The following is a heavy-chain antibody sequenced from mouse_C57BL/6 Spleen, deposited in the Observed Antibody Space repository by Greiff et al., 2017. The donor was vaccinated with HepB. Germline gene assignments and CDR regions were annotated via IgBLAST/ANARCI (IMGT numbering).Heavy chain of an antibody. J-gene: IGHJ4*01. D-gene: IGHD1-1*01. Sequence: EVQLQQSGAELVKPGASVKLSCTASGFNIKDYYMHWVKQRTEQGLEWIGRIDPEDGETKYAPKFQGKATITADTSSNTAYLQLSSLTSEDTAVYYGARELTVVATKYYAMDYWGQGTSVTVSS. CDR2: IDPEDGET. V-gene: IGHV14-2*01. CDR3: ARELTVVATKYYAMDY. CDR1: GFNIKDYY.